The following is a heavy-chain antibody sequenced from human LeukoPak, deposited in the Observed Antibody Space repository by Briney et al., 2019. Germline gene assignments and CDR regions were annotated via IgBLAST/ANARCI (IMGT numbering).Heavy chain of an antibody. V-gene: IGHV3-23*01. J-gene: IGHJ4*02. D-gene: IGHD3-3*02. CDR1: GFTFSTYT. CDR2: ISGSGGNT. Sequence: PGGSLRLSCAASGFTFSTYTMRWVRQAPGKGLEWVSAISGSGGNTYYADSVEGRFTLSRDNSKNTLYLQMDSLRADDTAVYYCAKAAFSRTSYFDYWGQGTLVTASS. CDR3: AKAAFSRTSYFDY.